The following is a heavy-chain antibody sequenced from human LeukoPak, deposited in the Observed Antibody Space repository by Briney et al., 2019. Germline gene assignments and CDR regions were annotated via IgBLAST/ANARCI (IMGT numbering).Heavy chain of an antibody. V-gene: IGHV1-69*02. CDR1: GDILNNYH. J-gene: IGHJ6*02. CDR3: ARSGYYDILTGYYRDYYYYGMDV. CDR2: IIPILGIA. Sequence: GASVKVSCTASGDILNNYHIHWVRQAPGQGLEWMGRIIPILGIANYAQKFQGRVTITADKSTSTAYMELSSLRSEDTAVYYCARSGYYDILTGYYRDYYYYGMDVWGQGTTVTVSS. D-gene: IGHD3-9*01.